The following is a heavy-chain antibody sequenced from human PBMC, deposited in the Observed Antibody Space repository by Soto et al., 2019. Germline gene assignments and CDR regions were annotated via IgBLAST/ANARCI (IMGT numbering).Heavy chain of an antibody. V-gene: IGHV3-48*02. CDR1: GFTFSSYS. CDR2: ISSSSSTI. CDR3: AREWSLITQYSSGMDI. Sequence: PGGSLRLSCAASGFTFSSYSMNWVRQAPGKGLEWVSYISSSSSTIYYADSVKGRFTISRDNAKNSLYLQMNSLRDEDTAVYYCAREWSLITQYSSGMDIWGQGTTVTVSS. D-gene: IGHD1-20*01. J-gene: IGHJ6*02.